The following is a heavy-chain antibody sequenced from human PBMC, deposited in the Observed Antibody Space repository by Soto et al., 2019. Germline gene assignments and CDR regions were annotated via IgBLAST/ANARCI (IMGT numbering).Heavy chain of an antibody. J-gene: IGHJ4*02. CDR1: GFTFSNYA. D-gene: IGHD2-21*01. CDR2: ISGAGVTT. V-gene: IGHV3-23*01. Sequence: EVQLLESGGGLEQPGGSLRLSCAASGFTFSNYAMSWVRQAPGKGLEWVSAISGAGVTTYYTDSVKGRFTISRDNSKNTLSLQMTSLRAEETAVYYCAKDGPYCGGSDCFSRGYFDCWGQGSLVTVSS. CDR3: AKDGPYCGGSDCFSRGYFDC.